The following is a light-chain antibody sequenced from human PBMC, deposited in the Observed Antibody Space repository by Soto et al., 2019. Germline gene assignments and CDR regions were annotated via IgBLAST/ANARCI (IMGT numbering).Light chain of an antibody. CDR2: DAS. Sequence: EIVLTQSPATLSLSPGDRATILCRASQSVSGYLVWYQQKPGQAPRVIIYDASIRATGIPARFSGSGSGTDFTLTISSLEPEDVAVYYCQQRSNWPITFGQGTRLEI. CDR3: QQRSNWPIT. J-gene: IGKJ5*01. CDR1: QSVSGY. V-gene: IGKV3-11*01.